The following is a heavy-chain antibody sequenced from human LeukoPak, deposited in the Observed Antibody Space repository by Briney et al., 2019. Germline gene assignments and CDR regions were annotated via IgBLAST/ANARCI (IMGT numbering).Heavy chain of an antibody. V-gene: IGHV3-23*01. CDR2: ISGSGGST. J-gene: IGHJ4*02. Sequence: GGSLRLSCAASGFTFSSYAMSWVRQAPGKGLEWVSAISGSGGSTYYADSVKGRFTISRDNSKNTLYLQMNSLRAEDTAVYYCARSTSPYYYDSSGYYDDYWGQGTLVTVSS. CDR3: ARSTSPYYYDSSGYYDDY. CDR1: GFTFSSYA. D-gene: IGHD3-22*01.